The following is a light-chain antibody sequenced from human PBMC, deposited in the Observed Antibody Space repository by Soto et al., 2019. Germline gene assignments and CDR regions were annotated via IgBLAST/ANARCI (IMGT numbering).Light chain of an antibody. Sequence: QSALTQPASVSGSPGQSITISNTGTSSDVGSYNLVSWYQQHPGKAPKLMIYEVSKRPSGVSNRFSGSKSGNTASLTISGLQAEDEADYYCCSYAGSSTFYVFGTGTKVTVL. V-gene: IGLV2-23*02. CDR1: SSDVGSYNL. CDR3: CSYAGSSTFYV. J-gene: IGLJ1*01. CDR2: EVS.